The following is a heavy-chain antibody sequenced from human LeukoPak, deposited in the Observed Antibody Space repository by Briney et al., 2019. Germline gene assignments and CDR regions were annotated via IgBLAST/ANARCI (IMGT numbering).Heavy chain of an antibody. J-gene: IGHJ4*02. CDR1: GGSISGGVYF. CDR2: LRYSGSP. CDR3: ARYGSWDSSSWYSLEGPDY. V-gene: IGHV4-31*03. D-gene: IGHD6-13*01. Sequence: PSETLSLTCTVSGGSISGGVYFWSWIRQHPGKGLEWIGYLRYSGSPYYSPSLKGRVNILEDTSKNQFSLNLSSVTAADTAVYYCARYGSWDSSSWYSLEGPDYWGQGTLVTVSS.